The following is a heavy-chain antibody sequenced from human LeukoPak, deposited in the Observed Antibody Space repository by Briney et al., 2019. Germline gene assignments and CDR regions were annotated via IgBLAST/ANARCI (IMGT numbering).Heavy chain of an antibody. J-gene: IGHJ4*02. V-gene: IGHV4-59*12. CDR1: GGSISSYY. CDR2: IYYSGST. Sequence: PSETLSLTCTVSGGSISSYYWSWIRQPPGKGLEWIGYIYYSGSTNYNPSLKSRVTISVDTSKNQFSPKLSSVTAADTAVYYCARDSHYCSGNACAADWGQGTLVTVSS. D-gene: IGHD2-15*01. CDR3: ARDSHYCSGNACAAD.